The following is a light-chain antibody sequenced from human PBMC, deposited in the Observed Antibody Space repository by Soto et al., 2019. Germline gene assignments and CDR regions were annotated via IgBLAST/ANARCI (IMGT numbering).Light chain of an antibody. Sequence: EIVMTQSPATLSVSPGERATLSCRASQSVSSNLAWYQQKPGQAPRLLIYGASTRATGNPARFSGSGSGTEFTLTLSSLQSEDFAVYYCQQYNNWPQLTFGGGTKVEIK. CDR1: QSVSSN. V-gene: IGKV3-15*01. J-gene: IGKJ4*01. CDR3: QQYNNWPQLT. CDR2: GAS.